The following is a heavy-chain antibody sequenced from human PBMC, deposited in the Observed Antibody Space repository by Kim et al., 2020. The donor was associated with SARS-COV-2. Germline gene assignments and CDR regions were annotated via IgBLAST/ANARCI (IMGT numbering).Heavy chain of an antibody. D-gene: IGHD3-22*01. V-gene: IGHV1-69*04. CDR1: GGTFSRYA. CDR3: ARAQYYYDSSGYYFDY. CDR2: IIPILGIA. Sequence: SVKDSCKASGGTFSRYAINWVRQAPGQGLEWMGRIIPILGIANYAQKFQGRVTITADKSTSTAYMELSSLRSEDTAVFYCARAQYYYDSSGYYFDYWGQ. J-gene: IGHJ4*02.